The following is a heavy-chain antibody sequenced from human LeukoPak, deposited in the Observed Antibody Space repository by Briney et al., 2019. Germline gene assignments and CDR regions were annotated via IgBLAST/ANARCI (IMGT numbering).Heavy chain of an antibody. J-gene: IGHJ4*02. D-gene: IGHD3-22*01. Sequence: GGSLRLSCAASGFTFNIYAMSWVRQTPGKGLEWVSSITSRDGTTYYTDSVKGRFTISRDNSENTLYLQMNSLRAEDTAIYYCVRDRPNYYDSSGHYYRRDGDYWGQGTLVTVSS. CDR1: GFTFNIYA. V-gene: IGHV3-23*01. CDR3: VRDRPNYYDSSGHYYRRDGDY. CDR2: ITSRDGTT.